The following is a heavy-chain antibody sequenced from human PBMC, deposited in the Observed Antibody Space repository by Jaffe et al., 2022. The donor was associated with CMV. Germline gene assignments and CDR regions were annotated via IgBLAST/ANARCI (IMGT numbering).Heavy chain of an antibody. Sequence: QVQLQQSGPGLVKPSQTLSLTCAISGDSVSSNSAAWNWIRQSPSRGLEWLGRTYYRSKWYNDYAVSVKSRITINPDTSKNQFSLQLNSVTPEDTAVYYCARESALFDCSSTSYLPCPGEFDYWGQGTLVTVSS. CDR3: ARESALFDCSSTSYLPCPGEFDY. J-gene: IGHJ4*02. CDR1: GDSVSSNSAA. V-gene: IGHV6-1*01. CDR2: TYYRSKWYN. D-gene: IGHD2-2*01.